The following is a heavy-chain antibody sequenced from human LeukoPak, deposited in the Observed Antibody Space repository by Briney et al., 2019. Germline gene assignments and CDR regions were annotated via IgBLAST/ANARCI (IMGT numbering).Heavy chain of an antibody. J-gene: IGHJ4*02. Sequence: GGSLRLSSAASGFTFRSYWMSWVRQAPGKGLEWVANIKQDGSEKYYVDSVKGRFAISRDNAKNSLYLQMNSLRAEDTAVYYCARGPSNYDFWSGYYTFDYWGQGTLVTVSS. CDR1: GFTFRSYW. CDR3: ARGPSNYDFWSGYYTFDY. D-gene: IGHD3-3*01. CDR2: IKQDGSEK. V-gene: IGHV3-7*03.